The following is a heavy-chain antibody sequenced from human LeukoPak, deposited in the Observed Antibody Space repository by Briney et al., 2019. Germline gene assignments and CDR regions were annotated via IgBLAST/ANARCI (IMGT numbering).Heavy chain of an antibody. CDR2: INQDGSEK. D-gene: IGHD1-26*01. CDR1: GFTFSRSW. J-gene: IGHJ4*02. CDR3: GKHDSASDY. Sequence: GGSLRLSCVASGFTFSRSWMSWVRQAPGKGPEWVANINQDGSEKYYVDSVKGRFTISRDNARNSLYLQMNSLRAEDTAVYYCGKHDSASDYWGQGTLVTVSS. V-gene: IGHV3-7*01.